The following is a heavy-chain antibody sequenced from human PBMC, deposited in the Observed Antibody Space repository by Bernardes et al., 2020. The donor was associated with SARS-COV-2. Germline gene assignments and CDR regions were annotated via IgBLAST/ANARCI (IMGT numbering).Heavy chain of an antibody. CDR3: ATSARLYYDILTGFFDY. CDR2: ISGSGGST. D-gene: IGHD3-9*01. J-gene: IGHJ4*02. Sequence: GGSLRLSCPASGFTFSSYAMSWVRQAPGKGLEWVSAISGSGGSTYYADSVKGRFTISRDNSKNTLYLQMNSLRAEDTAVYYCATSARLYYDILTGFFDYWGQGTLVTVSS. CDR1: GFTFSSYA. V-gene: IGHV3-23*01.